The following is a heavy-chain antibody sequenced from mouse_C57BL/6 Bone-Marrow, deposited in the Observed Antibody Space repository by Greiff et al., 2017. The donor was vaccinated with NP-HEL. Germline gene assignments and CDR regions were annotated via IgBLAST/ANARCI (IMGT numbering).Heavy chain of an antibody. CDR3: TRDGSSFYYYAMDY. D-gene: IGHD1-1*01. V-gene: IGHV6-6*01. CDR2: IRNKANNHAT. Sequence: EVQLVESGGGLVQPGGSMKLSCAASGFTFSDAWMDWVRQSPEKGLEWVAEIRNKANNHATYYAESVKGRFTISSDDSKSSVYLQMNSLSADDTGIYYCTRDGSSFYYYAMDYWGQGTSVTVSS. CDR1: GFTFSDAW. J-gene: IGHJ4*01.